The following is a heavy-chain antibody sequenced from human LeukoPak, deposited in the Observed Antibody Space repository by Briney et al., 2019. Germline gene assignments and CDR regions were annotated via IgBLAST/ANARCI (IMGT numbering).Heavy chain of an antibody. CDR1: GFTFSSYA. D-gene: IGHD6-13*01. V-gene: IGHV3-30-3*01. CDR3: ASYSSSWYY. Sequence: GGSLRLSCAASGFTFSSYAMHWVRQAPGKGLEWVAVISYDGSNKYYADSVKGRFTISRDNSKNTLYPQMNSLRAEDTAVYYCASYSSSWYYWGQGTLVTVSS. CDR2: ISYDGSNK. J-gene: IGHJ4*02.